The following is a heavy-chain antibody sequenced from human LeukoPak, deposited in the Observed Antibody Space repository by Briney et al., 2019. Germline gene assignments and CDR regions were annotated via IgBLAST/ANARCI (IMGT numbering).Heavy chain of an antibody. CDR3: ARGPYSGYSSRSAVGAFDI. Sequence: PGGSLRLSCAASGFTFSSYSMNWVRQAPGKGLEWVSYISSSSTIYYADSVKGRFTISRDNAKNSLYLQMNSLRDEDTAVYYCARGPYSGYSSRSAVGAFDIWGQGTMVTVSS. V-gene: IGHV3-48*02. CDR2: ISSSSTI. CDR1: GFTFSSYS. J-gene: IGHJ3*02. D-gene: IGHD6-13*01.